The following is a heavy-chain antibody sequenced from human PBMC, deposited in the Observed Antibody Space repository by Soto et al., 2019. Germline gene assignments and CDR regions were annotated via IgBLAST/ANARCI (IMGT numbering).Heavy chain of an antibody. CDR3: ATHTPRGSYEPAQY. D-gene: IGHD3-22*01. J-gene: IGHJ1*01. Sequence: QVQLQQWGAGLLKPSETLSFTCGVSGGSFSAYYWTWIRQTPGKGLEWLGEVNRGGTTNYNPSLKSRLLISIDASKYQFSLRLTSVTAADTAVYYCATHTPRGSYEPAQYWGQGTLVTVSS. CDR1: GGSFSAYY. V-gene: IGHV4-34*02. CDR2: VNRGGTT.